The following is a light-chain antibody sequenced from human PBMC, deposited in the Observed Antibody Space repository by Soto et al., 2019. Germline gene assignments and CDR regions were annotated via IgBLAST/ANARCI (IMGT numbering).Light chain of an antibody. CDR1: SSDVGGYNY. Sequence: SAVTQPGSVCGSPGQSNAISCTGTSSDVGGYNYVSWYQQHPGKAPKFMIYDVSNRPSGVSNRFSGSKSGNTASLTISGLQAEDEADYYCSSYTTSNTRQIVFGTGTKVTVL. V-gene: IGLV2-14*01. CDR3: SSYTTSNTRQIV. CDR2: DVS. J-gene: IGLJ1*01.